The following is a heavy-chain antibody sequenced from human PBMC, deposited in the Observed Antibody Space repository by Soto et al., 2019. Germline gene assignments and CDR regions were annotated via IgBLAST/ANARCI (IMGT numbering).Heavy chain of an antibody. CDR2: IKEDGSEK. D-gene: IGHD3-10*01. Sequence: EVQPVESGGGLVQPGGSLRLSCAASGFTFSTYWTSWVRQAPGKGLEWVANIKEDGSEKYYVDSVKGRFTISRDNAENSLYLQMNSLRAEDTAVYYCAKEDFWSYGPLEWGQGTLVTVSS. V-gene: IGHV3-7*01. J-gene: IGHJ4*02. CDR3: AKEDFWSYGPLE. CDR1: GFTFSTYW.